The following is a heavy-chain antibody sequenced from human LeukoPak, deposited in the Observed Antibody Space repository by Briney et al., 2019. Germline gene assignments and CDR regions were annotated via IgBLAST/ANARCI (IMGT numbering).Heavy chain of an antibody. D-gene: IGHD2-15*01. CDR2: ISNNGGYT. CDR1: GFTFSSSA. J-gene: IGHJ4*02. V-gene: IGHV3-23*01. CDR3: AKQLGYCSDGSCYFPY. Sequence: GGSLRLSCAASGFTFSSSAMSWVRQAPGKGLEWVSAISNNGGYTYYADSVQGRFTISRDNSKSTLCLQMNSLKAEDTAVYYCAKQLGYCSDGSCYFPYWGQGTLVTVSS.